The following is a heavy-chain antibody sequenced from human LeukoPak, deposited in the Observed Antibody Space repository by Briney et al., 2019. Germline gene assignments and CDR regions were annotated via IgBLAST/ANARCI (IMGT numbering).Heavy chain of an antibody. CDR1: GFTFSSYA. V-gene: IGHV3-23*01. Sequence: GGSLRLSCAASGFTFSSYATSWVRQAPGKGLEWVSAISGSGGSTYYADSVKGRFTISRDNSKNTLYLQMNSLRAEDTAVYYCARRGMGHYYYMDVWGKGTTVTVSS. CDR2: ISGSGGST. CDR3: ARRGMGHYYYMDV. J-gene: IGHJ6*03. D-gene: IGHD3-16*01.